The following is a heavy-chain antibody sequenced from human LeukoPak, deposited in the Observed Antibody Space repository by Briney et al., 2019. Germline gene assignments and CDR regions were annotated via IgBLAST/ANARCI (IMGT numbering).Heavy chain of an antibody. V-gene: IGHV3-74*01. D-gene: IGHD5-18*01. Sequence: GGSLRLSCAGSGXTFSRHWMHWVRQAPGKGLVWVSRMNADGSTSNYADSVKGRFTISRDNARNTLHLQMDSLSAEDTAVYYCTSDTVNTAVGIDYWGQGTLVTVSS. CDR2: MNADGSTS. CDR1: GXTFSRHW. J-gene: IGHJ4*02. CDR3: TSDTVNTAVGIDY.